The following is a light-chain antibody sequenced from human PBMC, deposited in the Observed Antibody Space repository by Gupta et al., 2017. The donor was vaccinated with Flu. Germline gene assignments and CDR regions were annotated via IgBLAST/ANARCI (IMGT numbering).Light chain of an antibody. V-gene: IGKV3-11*01. J-gene: IGKJ4*01. CDR2: DAS. CDR1: QSVLAY. CDR3: HQRSSWPPIT. Sequence: DTLCLSPGDRATRSCPASQSVLAYLDWYKQKPCQAPRLLIYDASTREPGVTARFSGSGSGKEXPLSISXREQEDFAVYYCHQRSSWPPITFGXGTKVEI.